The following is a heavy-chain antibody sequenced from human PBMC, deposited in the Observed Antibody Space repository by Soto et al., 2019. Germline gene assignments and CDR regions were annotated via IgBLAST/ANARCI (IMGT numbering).Heavy chain of an antibody. D-gene: IGHD1-1*01. J-gene: IGHJ4*02. CDR2: FSGGSGAI. Sequence: QLLQSGGGLVQPGGSLRLSCAVFGFSLGPYGVTWVRQTPEKGLEWVTGFSGGSGAIFYADSVRGRFTISRDSSTAYLQMNNLRPEDTAVYFCARWNGFGDSWGQGSLVTVSS. CDR3: ARWNGFGDS. CDR1: GFSLGPYG. V-gene: IGHV3-23*01.